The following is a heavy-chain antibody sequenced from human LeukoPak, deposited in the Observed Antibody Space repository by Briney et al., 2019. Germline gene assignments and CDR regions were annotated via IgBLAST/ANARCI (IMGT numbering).Heavy chain of an antibody. CDR1: GGSISSGGYY. J-gene: IGHJ5*02. D-gene: IGHD3-10*01. CDR2: IYCSGST. V-gene: IGHV4-31*03. Sequence: SQTLSLTCTVSGGSISSGGYYWSWIRQHPGKGLEWIGYIYCSGSTYYNPSLKSRVTISVDTSKNQFSLKLSSVTAADTAVYYCARDRYGSGSYYTHNWFDPWGQGTLVTVSS. CDR3: ARDRYGSGSYYTHNWFDP.